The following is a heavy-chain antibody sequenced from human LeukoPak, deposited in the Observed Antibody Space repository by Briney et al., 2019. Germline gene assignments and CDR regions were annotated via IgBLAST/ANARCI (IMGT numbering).Heavy chain of an antibody. CDR1: GFTFSDFY. Sequence: KPGGSLRLSCAASGFTFSDFYMSWIRQAPGEGLEWVSYITSSSSYTNYADSVQGRFTISRDNANNSLYLHMNSLRAEDTAVYYCARDLGSGYDGGFDYWGQGALVTVSS. V-gene: IGHV3-11*05. D-gene: IGHD5-12*01. CDR2: ITSSSSYT. CDR3: ARDLGSGYDGGFDY. J-gene: IGHJ4*02.